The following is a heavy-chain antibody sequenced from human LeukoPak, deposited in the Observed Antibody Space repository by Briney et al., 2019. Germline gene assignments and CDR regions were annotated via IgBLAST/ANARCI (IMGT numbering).Heavy chain of an antibody. CDR2: INPNSGDT. CDR1: GYTFTGYY. V-gene: IGHV1-2*06. Sequence: ASVKVSCKASGYTFTGYYMHWVRRAPGQGLGWMGRINPNSGDTTYAQNFQGRVTMTRDTSISTVFMDLTSLRSDDTAVYYCARGGHWNDQPYWGQGTLVTVSS. D-gene: IGHD1-1*01. J-gene: IGHJ4*02. CDR3: ARGGHWNDQPY.